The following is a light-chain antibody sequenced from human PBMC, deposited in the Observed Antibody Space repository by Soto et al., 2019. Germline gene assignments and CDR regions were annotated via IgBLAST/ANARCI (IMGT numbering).Light chain of an antibody. Sequence: DIQMTQSPSSLSASVGDRVTITCQASQDINKYLNWYQQKPGKAPQLLIYDASHLETGVPSRFSGSGSGTDYTFTISGLQPEDFATYYCQQYDNLLTVGGGTKVEVK. J-gene: IGKJ4*01. CDR1: QDINKY. CDR3: QQYDNLLT. V-gene: IGKV1-33*01. CDR2: DAS.